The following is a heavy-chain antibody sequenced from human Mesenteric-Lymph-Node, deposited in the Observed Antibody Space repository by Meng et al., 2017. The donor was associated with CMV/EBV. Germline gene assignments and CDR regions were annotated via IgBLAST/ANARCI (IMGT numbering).Heavy chain of an antibody. D-gene: IGHD1-26*01. CDR1: GYTFTGYY. V-gene: IGHV1-2*02. J-gene: IGHJ3*02. Sequence: ASVKVSCKASGYTFTGYYMHWVRQAPGQGLEWMGWINPNSGGTNYAQKFPGRVTMTRDTSISTAYMELSRLRSDDTAVYYCARDQWELSAFDIWGQGTMVTVSS. CDR3: ARDQWELSAFDI. CDR2: INPNSGGT.